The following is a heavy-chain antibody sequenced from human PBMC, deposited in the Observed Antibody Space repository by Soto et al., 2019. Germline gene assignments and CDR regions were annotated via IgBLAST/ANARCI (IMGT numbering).Heavy chain of an antibody. CDR2: IYYRGNT. D-gene: IGHD3-9*01. V-gene: IGHV4-59*08. J-gene: IGHJ4*02. CDR3: ARHPGYYDILTGYTTYYFDY. Sequence: SETLSLTCTVSGGSIGTYYWSWIRQPPGKGLEWIGYIYYRGNTDYNPSLKSRVTISLDTPKNQFSLKLSSVTAADSAVYYCARHPGYYDILTGYTTYYFDYWGQGILVT. CDR1: GGSIGTYY.